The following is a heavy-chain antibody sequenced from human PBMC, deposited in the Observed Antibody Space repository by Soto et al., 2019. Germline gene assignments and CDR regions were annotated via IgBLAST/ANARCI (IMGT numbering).Heavy chain of an antibody. CDR3: ARVQMATLYFDY. CDR1: GGSFNSYY. V-gene: IGHV4-59*01. Sequence: QVQLQESGPGLVKPSETLSLTCSVSGGSFNSYYWSWVRRPPGQGLEWIGYVYYSGTHNYNPSLQSRLTISVDTSKNQFSLKLNSVTTADTAVYYCARVQMATLYFDYWGQGALVTVSS. D-gene: IGHD5-12*01. J-gene: IGHJ4*02. CDR2: VYYSGTH.